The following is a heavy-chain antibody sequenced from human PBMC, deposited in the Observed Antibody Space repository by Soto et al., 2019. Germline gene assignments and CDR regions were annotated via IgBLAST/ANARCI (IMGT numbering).Heavy chain of an antibody. J-gene: IGHJ4*02. CDR1: GFTFSSYA. Sequence: QVQLVESGGGVVQPGRSLRLSCAASGFTFSSYAMHWVRQAPGKGLEWVAVISYDGSNKYYADSVKGRFTISRDNSKNTLYLQMNSLRAEDTAVYYCNTILEPTPDYWGQGTLVTVSS. V-gene: IGHV3-30-3*01. CDR3: NTILEPTPDY. CDR2: ISYDGSNK. D-gene: IGHD3-3*01.